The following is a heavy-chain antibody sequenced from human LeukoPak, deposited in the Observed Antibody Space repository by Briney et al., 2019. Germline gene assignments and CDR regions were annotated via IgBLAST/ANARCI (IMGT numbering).Heavy chain of an antibody. J-gene: IGHJ3*02. CDR3: AKGVGANLITLDI. CDR1: GFTFSSYG. Sequence: GGSLRLSCAASGFTFSSYGMYWVRQAPGKGLEWVAFIRYDGSNKYYADSVKGRFTVSRDNSKNTLYLQMNSLRAEDTAVYYCAKGVGANLITLDIWGQGTMVTVSS. D-gene: IGHD1-26*01. V-gene: IGHV3-30*02. CDR2: IRYDGSNK.